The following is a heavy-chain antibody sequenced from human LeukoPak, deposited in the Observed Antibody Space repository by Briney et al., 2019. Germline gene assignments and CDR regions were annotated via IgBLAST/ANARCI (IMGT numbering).Heavy chain of an antibody. CDR2: LFTGGNA. Sequence: PPETLSLTCSVSGDSMNGYYWIWIRQTAGKGLELIGRLFTGGNAECNPSLKSRVTMSVETSKSQFSLKLTSVTAADTAIYYCARGLRWDSGNDWGPEHWGQGVLVTVSS. CDR1: GDSMNGYY. D-gene: IGHD5-12*01. V-gene: IGHV4-4*07. J-gene: IGHJ4*02. CDR3: ARGLRWDSGNDWGPEH.